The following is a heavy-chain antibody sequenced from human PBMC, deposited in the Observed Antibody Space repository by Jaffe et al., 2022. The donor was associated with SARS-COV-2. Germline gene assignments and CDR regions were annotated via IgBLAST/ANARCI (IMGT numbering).Heavy chain of an antibody. CDR2: IYYSGST. Sequence: QLQLQESGPGLVKPSETLSLTCTVSGGSISSSSYYWGWIRQPPGKGLEWIGSIYYSGSTYYNPSLKSRVTISVDTSKNQFSLKLSSVTAADTAVYYCARLHPGYSGYDYLAPGWYFDLWGRGTLVTVSS. J-gene: IGHJ2*01. CDR3: ARLHPGYSGYDYLAPGWYFDL. V-gene: IGHV4-39*01. CDR1: GGSISSSSYY. D-gene: IGHD5-12*01.